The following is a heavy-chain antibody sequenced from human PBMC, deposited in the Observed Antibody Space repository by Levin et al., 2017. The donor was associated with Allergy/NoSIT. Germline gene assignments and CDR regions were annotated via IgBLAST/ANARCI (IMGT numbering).Heavy chain of an antibody. CDR1: GGTFSSYA. V-gene: IGHV1-69*13. CDR2: IIPIFGTA. D-gene: IGHD3-22*01. Sequence: RASVKVSCKASGGTFSSYAISWVRQAPGQGLEWMGGIIPIFGTANYAQKFQGRVTITADESTSTAYMELSSLRSEDTAVYYCARDLYYDSSGYSEVGAWFDPWGQGTLVTVSS. CDR3: ARDLYYDSSGYSEVGAWFDP. J-gene: IGHJ5*02.